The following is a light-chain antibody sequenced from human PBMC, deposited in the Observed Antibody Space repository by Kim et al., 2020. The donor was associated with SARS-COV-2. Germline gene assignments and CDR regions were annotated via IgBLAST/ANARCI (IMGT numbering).Light chain of an antibody. CDR2: QDS. J-gene: IGLJ2*01. CDR3: QAWDSSTVV. Sequence: GSPGQTASITCSGDKLGDKYACWYQKKPGQSPVLVIYQDSKRPSGIPERFAGSNSGNTATLTISGTQAMDEADYYCQAWDSSTVVFGGGTQLTVL. V-gene: IGLV3-1*01. CDR1: KLGDKY.